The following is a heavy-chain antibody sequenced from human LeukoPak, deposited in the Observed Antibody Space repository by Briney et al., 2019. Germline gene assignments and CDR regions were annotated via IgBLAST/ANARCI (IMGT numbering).Heavy chain of an antibody. J-gene: IGHJ3*02. CDR3: ARSGLAAGRPDAFDI. Sequence: SETLSLTCAVYGGSFSGYYWSWIRQPPGKGLEWIGEINHSGSTNYNPSLKSRVTISVDTSKNQFSLKLSSVTAADTAVYFCARSGLAAGRPDAFDIWGQGTMVTVSS. V-gene: IGHV4-34*01. CDR1: GGSFSGYY. CDR2: INHSGST. D-gene: IGHD2-15*01.